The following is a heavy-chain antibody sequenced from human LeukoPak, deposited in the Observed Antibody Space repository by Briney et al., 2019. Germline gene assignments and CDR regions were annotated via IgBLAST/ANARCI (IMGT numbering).Heavy chain of an antibody. CDR3: ARDAVPYCSSTSCYRMDV. D-gene: IGHD2-2*01. V-gene: IGHV1-3*01. CDR1: GYTFTSYA. Sequence: ASVKVSCKASGYTFTSYAMHWVRQAPGQRLEWMGWINAGNGNTKYSQKFQGRVTIIRDTSASTAYMELSSLRSEDTAVYYCARDAVPYCSSTSCYRMDVWGKGTTVTVSS. CDR2: INAGNGNT. J-gene: IGHJ6*04.